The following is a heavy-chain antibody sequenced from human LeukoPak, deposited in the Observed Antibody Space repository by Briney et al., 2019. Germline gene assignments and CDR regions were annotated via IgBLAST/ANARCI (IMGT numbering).Heavy chain of an antibody. D-gene: IGHD3-22*01. V-gene: IGHV3-48*01. CDR3: AKDTTRDYDSSGYYYLSAFDI. CDR2: ISSSSSNV. J-gene: IGHJ3*02. CDR1: GFTFSIYS. Sequence: GGSLRLSCAASGFTFSIYSMNWVRQAPGKGLEWISYISSSSSNVYYADSVKGRFTISRDNAKNSLYLQMTSLRAEDTAVYYCAKDTTRDYDSSGYYYLSAFDIWGQGTMVTVSS.